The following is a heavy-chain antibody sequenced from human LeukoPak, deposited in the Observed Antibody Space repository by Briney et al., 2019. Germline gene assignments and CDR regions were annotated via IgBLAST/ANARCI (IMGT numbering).Heavy chain of an antibody. V-gene: IGHV3-15*07. CDR1: GFTFNNAW. CDR3: AGLPDLALTPSAPVGFDP. Sequence: PGGSLRLSSAASGFTFNNAWMNWVRQAPGKGLEWVGRIKSKTDGGTTDYAAPVKGRFTISRDNAKNSLYLQMNSLRAEDTAVYYCAGLPDLALTPSAPVGFDPWGQGTLVTVSS. J-gene: IGHJ5*02. CDR2: IKSKTDGGTT. D-gene: IGHD2-8*01.